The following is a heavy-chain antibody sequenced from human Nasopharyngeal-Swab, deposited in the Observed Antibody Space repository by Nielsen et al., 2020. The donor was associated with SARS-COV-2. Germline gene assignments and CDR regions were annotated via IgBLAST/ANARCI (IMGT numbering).Heavy chain of an antibody. CDR1: GFTFSSYS. V-gene: IGHV3-21*01. CDR3: ARAPQTTYYYDSSGYSYYFDY. CDR2: ISSSSSYI. D-gene: IGHD3-22*01. J-gene: IGHJ4*02. Sequence: GGSLRLSCAASGFTFSSYSMNWVRQAPGKGLEWVSSISSSSSYIYYADSVKGRFTISRDNAKNSLYLQMNSLRAEDTAVYYCARAPQTTYYYDSSGYSYYFDYWGQGTLVTVSS.